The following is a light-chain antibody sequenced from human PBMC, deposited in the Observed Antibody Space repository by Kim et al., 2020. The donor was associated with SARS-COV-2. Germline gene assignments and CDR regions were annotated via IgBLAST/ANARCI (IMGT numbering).Light chain of an antibody. CDR3: SSYTSSSGV. CDR2: DVS. CDR1: SSDIGGYNY. V-gene: IGLV2-14*01. Sequence: QSALTQPASVSGSPGQSITISCTGTSSDIGGYNYVSWYQQHPGKAPKLMIYDVSKRPSGFSNRFSGSKSGNTASLTISGLQAEDEADYYCSSYTSSSGVFGGGTQLTVL. J-gene: IGLJ2*01.